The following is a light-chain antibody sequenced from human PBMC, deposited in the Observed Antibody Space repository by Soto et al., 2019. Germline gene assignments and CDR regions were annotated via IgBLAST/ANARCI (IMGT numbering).Light chain of an antibody. V-gene: IGKV3-20*01. J-gene: IGKJ2*01. CDR2: GAS. CDR1: QSVSSSY. CDR3: QQYVFSSYT. Sequence: EIVLTQSPGTLSLSPGERATLSCRASQSVSSSYLAWYQQNPGQAPRLLIYGASSRATGIQDRFSGSGSGTDFTLTISRLEPEDFAVYYCQQYVFSSYTFGQGTKLDIK.